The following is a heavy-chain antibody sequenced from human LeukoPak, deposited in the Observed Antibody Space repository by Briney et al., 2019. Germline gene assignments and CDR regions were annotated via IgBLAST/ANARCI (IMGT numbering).Heavy chain of an antibody. CDR3: ASRGYSYEIDY. V-gene: IGHV3-21*01. CDR2: SSGSGSYI. D-gene: IGHD5-18*01. CDR1: GFTFSNYN. J-gene: IGHJ4*02. Sequence: GGSLRLSCTASGFTFSNYNMNWVRQAPGKGLEWVSSSSGSGSYIYYADSVKGRFTISRDNAKNSLCLQMNSLRADDTAVYYCASRGYSYEIDYWGQGTLVTVSS.